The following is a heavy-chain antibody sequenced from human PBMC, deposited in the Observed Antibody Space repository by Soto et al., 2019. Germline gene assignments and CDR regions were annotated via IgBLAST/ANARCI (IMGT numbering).Heavy chain of an antibody. Sequence: QVQLQQWGAGLMKPSETLSLTCAVYGGSFSGNYWSWIRQSPGKGLEWIGEINHSGNTNYNPSLKSRVTISVDTSKNQFSLKVRSVTAADTAVYYCARVSGVIYAVRYYFYHYGLDVWGQGSTVTVSS. CDR1: GGSFSGNY. J-gene: IGHJ6*02. V-gene: IGHV4-34*01. D-gene: IGHD3-16*01. CDR2: INHSGNT. CDR3: ARVSGVIYAVRYYFYHYGLDV.